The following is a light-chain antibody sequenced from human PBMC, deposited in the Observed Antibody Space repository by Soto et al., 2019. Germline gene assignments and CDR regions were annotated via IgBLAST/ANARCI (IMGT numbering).Light chain of an antibody. Sequence: EIVLTQSPATLSLSPGARAPLSCRASQSVSSYLAWYQQNPGQAPRLLIYDASNRATGIPARFSGSGSGTDFTLTISRLEPEDFAVYYCQQYGSSGTFGQGTKVDIK. CDR3: QQYGSSGT. J-gene: IGKJ1*01. CDR2: DAS. V-gene: IGKV3-11*01. CDR1: QSVSSY.